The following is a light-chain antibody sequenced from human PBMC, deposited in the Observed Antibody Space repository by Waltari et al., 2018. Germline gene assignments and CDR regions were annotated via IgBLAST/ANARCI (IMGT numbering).Light chain of an antibody. CDR3: ATWDDTLNGQV. CDR1: YSNLGSNP. Sequence: QSVLTQPPSASGTPGQWVTISCSGTYSNLGSNPVNWYQPVPGAAPKLLLYSNDRRPSGVPDRFSGSKSGTSASLVISGLQSGDEAFYHCATWDDTLNGQVFGGGTKLTVL. V-gene: IGLV1-44*01. CDR2: SND. J-gene: IGLJ3*02.